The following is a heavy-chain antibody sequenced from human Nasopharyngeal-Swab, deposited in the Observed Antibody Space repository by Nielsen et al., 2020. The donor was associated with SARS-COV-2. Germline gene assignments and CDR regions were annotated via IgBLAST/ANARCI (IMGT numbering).Heavy chain of an antibody. V-gene: IGHV1-69*13. CDR2: IVPVTGAE. Sequence: SVKVSCKASGGTFSSYAISWVRQAPGQGLEWMGVIVPVTGAEDNARKFQGRVSITADERTSTVHMELSSLRPQDTAVYYCARSDLVVLPAALPLDSWGQGTLVAVSS. D-gene: IGHD2-2*01. CDR3: ARSDLVVLPAALPLDS. CDR1: GGTFSSYA. J-gene: IGHJ4*02.